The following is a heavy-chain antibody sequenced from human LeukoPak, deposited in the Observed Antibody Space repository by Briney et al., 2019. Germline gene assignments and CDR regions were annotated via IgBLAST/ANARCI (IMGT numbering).Heavy chain of an antibody. D-gene: IGHD6-13*01. V-gene: IGHV1-69*02. CDR2: IIPILGIA. CDR1: GGTFSSYT. J-gene: IGHJ4*02. Sequence: GASVKVSCKASGGTFSSYTISWVRQAPGQGLEWMGRIIPILGIANCAQKFQGRVTMTRNTSISTAYMELSSLRSEDTAVYYCAARRQQTFDYWGQGTLVTVSS. CDR3: AARRQQTFDY.